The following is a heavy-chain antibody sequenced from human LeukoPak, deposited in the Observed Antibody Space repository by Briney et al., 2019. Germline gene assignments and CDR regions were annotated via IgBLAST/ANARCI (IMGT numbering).Heavy chain of an antibody. CDR1: GGSISSYY. V-gene: IGHV4-59*01. Sequence: SETLSLTCTVSGGSISSYYWSWIRQPPGKGLEWIGYIYYSGSTNYNPSLKSRVTISVDTSKNQFSLKLSSVTAADTAVYYCARDPAGLYSGSYRNWFDPWGQGTLVTVSS. CDR3: ARDPAGLYSGSYRNWFDP. J-gene: IGHJ5*02. CDR2: IYYSGST. D-gene: IGHD1-26*01.